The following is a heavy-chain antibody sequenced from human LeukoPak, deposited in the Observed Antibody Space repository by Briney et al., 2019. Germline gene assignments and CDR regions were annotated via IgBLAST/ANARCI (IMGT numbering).Heavy chain of an antibody. J-gene: IGHJ4*02. Sequence: GGSLRLSCAASGFTFSTYGMYWVRQAPGKGLEWVAVISYHGSDKYYADSVKGRFTISRDNSKNTLYLQMNSLRAEDTAVYYCAKRRAGPGSSEPPHYWGQGTLVAVSS. CDR3: AKRRAGPGSSEPPHY. CDR1: GFTFSTYG. V-gene: IGHV3-30*18. CDR2: ISYHGSDK. D-gene: IGHD6-19*01.